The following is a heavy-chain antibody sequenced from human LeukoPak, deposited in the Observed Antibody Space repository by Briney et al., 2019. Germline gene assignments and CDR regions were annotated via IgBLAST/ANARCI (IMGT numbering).Heavy chain of an antibody. CDR1: GYTFTGYY. D-gene: IGHD5-12*01. J-gene: IGHJ4*02. CDR2: IHPNSGGT. CDR3: ARLRADHFDY. Sequence: ASVKVSCKASGYTFTGYYMHWVRLAPGQGLEWMGWIHPNSGGTNYAQKFQGRVTTTRDTSISTAYMELRRLRSDDTAVYYCARLRADHFDYWGQGTLVTVSS. V-gene: IGHV1-2*02.